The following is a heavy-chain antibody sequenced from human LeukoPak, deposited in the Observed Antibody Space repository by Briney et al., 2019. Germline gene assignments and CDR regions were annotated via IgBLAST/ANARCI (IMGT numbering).Heavy chain of an antibody. CDR3: ARDQEGFDY. CDR1: GYTFTSYD. J-gene: IGHJ4*02. V-gene: IGHV1-8*01. CDR2: MNPNSGNT. Sequence: ASVKVSCKASGYTFTSYDINWVRQAPGQGLEWMGWMNPNSGNTGYAQKFQGRLTVTRDTSTSTVHMELSGLRSEDTAVYYCARDQEGFDYWGQGTLVTVSS.